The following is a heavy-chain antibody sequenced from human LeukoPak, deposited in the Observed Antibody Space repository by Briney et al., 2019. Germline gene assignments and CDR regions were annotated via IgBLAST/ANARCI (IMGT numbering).Heavy chain of an antibody. Sequence: ASVKVSCKASGYTFTSYGISWMRQAPGQGLEWMGWIRGYNGDTKYAQKLQGRVTMTTDTSATTAYMELKSLRSDDTAVYYCARDGSSSGWYGFDYWGQGTQDTVSS. V-gene: IGHV1-18*04. CDR2: IRGYNGDT. CDR3: ARDGSSSGWYGFDY. CDR1: GYTFTSYG. D-gene: IGHD6-19*01. J-gene: IGHJ4*02.